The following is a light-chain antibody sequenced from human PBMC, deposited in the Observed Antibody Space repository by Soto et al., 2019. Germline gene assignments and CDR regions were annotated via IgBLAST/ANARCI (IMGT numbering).Light chain of an antibody. CDR3: QQYNVYPPT. Sequence: DIQMTQSPSTLSAYVGDRVTITCRASQSISTWLAWYQQKPGKAPRSLIYAVSSLRSGVPSRFSGSKSGTDYSLTISSLQPEDFATYYCQQYNVYPPTFGQGTKVDIK. CDR2: AVS. V-gene: IGKV1-5*01. CDR1: QSISTW. J-gene: IGKJ1*01.